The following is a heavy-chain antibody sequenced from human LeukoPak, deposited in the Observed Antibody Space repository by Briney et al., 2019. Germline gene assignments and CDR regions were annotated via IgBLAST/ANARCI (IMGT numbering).Heavy chain of an antibody. CDR1: GGSVTNYY. V-gene: IGHV4-59*02. D-gene: IGHD3-22*01. CDR2: SYYNGNT. Sequence: PSETLSLTCTVSGGSVTNYYWSWIRQPPGKGLEWIGFSYYNGNTNYNPSLKSRVTMSVDTSKNQFSLKLSSVTAADTAVYYCARLLYDSSGYYAFDIWGQGTMVTVSS. J-gene: IGHJ3*02. CDR3: ARLLYDSSGYYAFDI.